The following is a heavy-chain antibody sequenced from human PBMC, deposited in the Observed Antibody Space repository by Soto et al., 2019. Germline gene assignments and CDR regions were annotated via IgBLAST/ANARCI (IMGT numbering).Heavy chain of an antibody. CDR3: ARIAAAGTNFDY. J-gene: IGHJ4*02. D-gene: IGHD6-13*01. V-gene: IGHV3-53*01. CDR2: GTT. Sequence: GTTYYADSVKGRFTISRDNSKNTLFLQMNSLRAEDTAVYYCARIAAAGTNFDYWGQETLVTVSS.